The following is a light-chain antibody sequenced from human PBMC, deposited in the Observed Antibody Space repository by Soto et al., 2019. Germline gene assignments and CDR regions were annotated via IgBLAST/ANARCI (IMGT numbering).Light chain of an antibody. CDR3: AAWDDSLNGVV. V-gene: IGLV1-44*01. Sequence: QSVLTQPPSASGTPGQTIAISCSGGSSNIGSHTVNWYQQLPGTAPRVLIYSNTQRPSGVPDRFSGSKSGTSASLAITGLQSEDEGDYYCAAWDDSLNGVVFGGGTKVTVL. CDR1: SSNIGSHT. CDR2: SNT. J-gene: IGLJ2*01.